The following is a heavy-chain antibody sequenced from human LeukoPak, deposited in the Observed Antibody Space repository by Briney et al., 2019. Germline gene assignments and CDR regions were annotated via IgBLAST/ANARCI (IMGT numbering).Heavy chain of an antibody. J-gene: IGHJ4*02. CDR3: ARGIPRGYAAYYFDY. D-gene: IGHD5-18*01. Sequence: SETLSLTCTVSGGTISSYYWRWIRQPPGKGLEWIGDIYYSGSTNYNPSLKSRVTISVDTSKNQFSLKLSSVTAADTAVYYCARGIPRGYAAYYFDYWGQGTLVTVAS. CDR2: IYYSGST. V-gene: IGHV4-59*01. CDR1: GGTISSYY.